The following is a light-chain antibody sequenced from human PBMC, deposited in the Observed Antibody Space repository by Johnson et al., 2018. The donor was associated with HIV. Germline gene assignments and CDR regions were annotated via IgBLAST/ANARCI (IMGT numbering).Light chain of an antibody. Sequence: QSVLTQPPSVSAAPGQKVTISCSGSSSDMGNYAVSWYQQLPGTAPKLLIYDNYKRPSGIPDRFSGSKSGTSATLDITGLQTGDEADYYCGTWDSSLSVYVFATGTKVTVL. V-gene: IGLV1-51*01. CDR3: GTWDSSLSVYV. J-gene: IGLJ1*01. CDR2: DNY. CDR1: SSDMGNYA.